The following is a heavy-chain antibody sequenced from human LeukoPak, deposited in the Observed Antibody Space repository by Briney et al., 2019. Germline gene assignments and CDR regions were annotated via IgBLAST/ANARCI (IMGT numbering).Heavy chain of an antibody. Sequence: GGSLRLSCEASGFTFSSYAMGWVRQAPGKGLEWVSGISGSGGGTYYGDSVKGRFTISRDNAKNSLYLQMNSLRAEDTAVYYCARASEYSSSSGVDYWGQGTLVTVSS. D-gene: IGHD6-6*01. CDR1: GFTFSSYA. V-gene: IGHV3-23*01. J-gene: IGHJ4*02. CDR2: ISGSGGGT. CDR3: ARASEYSSSSGVDY.